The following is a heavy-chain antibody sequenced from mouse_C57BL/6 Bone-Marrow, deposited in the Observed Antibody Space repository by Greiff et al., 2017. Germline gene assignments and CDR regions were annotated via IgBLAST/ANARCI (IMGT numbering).Heavy chain of an antibody. J-gene: IGHJ2*01. CDR2: IWSGGST. V-gene: IGHV2-4*01. CDR1: GFSLTSYG. D-gene: IGHD1-1*01. CDR3: AKNYYGSSYFDY. Sequence: VPLQQSGPGLVQPSQSLSITCTVSGFSLTSYGVHWVRQPPGKGLEWLGVIWSGGSTDYKAAFISRLSISKDNSKSQVFFKMNSLQADDTAIYYCAKNYYGSSYFDYWGQGTTLTVSS.